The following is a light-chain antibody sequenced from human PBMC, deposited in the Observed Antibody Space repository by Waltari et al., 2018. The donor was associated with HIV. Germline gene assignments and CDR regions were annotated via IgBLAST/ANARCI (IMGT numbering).Light chain of an antibody. Sequence: DIVMTQSPDSLTVFLGERATITCKSSQSVLYSSNNTNYLAWYQQKAGQPPKLLIYWASTRESGVPDRFSASGSGTDFSLTISSLQAEDVAVYYCQQYYSTPYTFGQGTKLEIK. V-gene: IGKV4-1*01. CDR3: QQYYSTPYT. CDR1: QSVLYSSNNTNY. J-gene: IGKJ2*01. CDR2: WAS.